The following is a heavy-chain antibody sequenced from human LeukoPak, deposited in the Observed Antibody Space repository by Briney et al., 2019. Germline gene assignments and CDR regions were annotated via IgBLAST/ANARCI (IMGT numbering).Heavy chain of an antibody. Sequence: GGSLRLSCAASGFTFSDYYMSWIRQAPGKGLEWVSYISSSSSYTNYADSVKGRFTISRDNAKNSLYLQMNSLRAEDTAVYYCARDIPRGIAAAGTHYYFDYWGQGTLVTVSS. CDR2: ISSSSSYT. D-gene: IGHD6-13*01. J-gene: IGHJ4*02. CDR3: ARDIPRGIAAAGTHYYFDY. V-gene: IGHV3-11*06. CDR1: GFTFSDYY.